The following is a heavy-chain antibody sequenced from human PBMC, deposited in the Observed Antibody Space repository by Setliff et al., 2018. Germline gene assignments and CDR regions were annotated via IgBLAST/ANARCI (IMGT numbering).Heavy chain of an antibody. J-gene: IGHJ4*02. D-gene: IGHD1-26*01. CDR1: GGSITSGSYY. CDR2: LHTSGTT. Sequence: TLSLTCAVSGGSITSGSYYWSWIRQPAGEGLEWIGRLHTSGTTVYNPSLKGRVTISADTSTNHFSLRLTSVTAADTAVYYCARDNTIVGATDYWGQGALVTVSS. V-gene: IGHV4-61*02. CDR3: ARDNTIVGATDY.